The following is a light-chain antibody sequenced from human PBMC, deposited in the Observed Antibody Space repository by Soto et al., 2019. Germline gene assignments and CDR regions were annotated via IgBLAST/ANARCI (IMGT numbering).Light chain of an antibody. J-gene: IGKJ5*01. CDR3: QQRSNWPIIT. V-gene: IGKV3-11*01. Sequence: EIVLTQSPATLSLSPGERATLSCRASQSVSRSLAWYQQKPGQAPRLLISHTSNRATGIPARFSGSGSGTDFTLTISSLEPEDFAVYYCQQRSNWPIITFGQGTRLEI. CDR2: HTS. CDR1: QSVSRS.